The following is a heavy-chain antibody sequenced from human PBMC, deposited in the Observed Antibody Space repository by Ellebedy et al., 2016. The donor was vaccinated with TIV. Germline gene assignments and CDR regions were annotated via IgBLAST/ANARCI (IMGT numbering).Heavy chain of an antibody. Sequence: MPSETLSLTCIVSGGSISSSSYYWGWIRQPPGKGLEWIGSIYYSGNTYYNPSLESRLTISADMSKNQFSLKLSSVTAADTAVYYCARLFRYGDSYSFDYWGQGTLVTVSS. CDR3: ARLFRYGDSYSFDY. V-gene: IGHV4-39*01. J-gene: IGHJ4*02. CDR2: IYYSGNT. D-gene: IGHD4-17*01. CDR1: GGSISSSSYY.